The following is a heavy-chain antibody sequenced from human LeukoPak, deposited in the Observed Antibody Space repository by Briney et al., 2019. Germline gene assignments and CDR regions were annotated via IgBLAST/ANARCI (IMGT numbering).Heavy chain of an antibody. J-gene: IGHJ6*03. D-gene: IGHD2-15*01. CDR3: ARIHTHSPRDYYYYYMDV. V-gene: IGHV4-4*09. CDR2: IYTSGST. CDR1: GGSISSYY. Sequence: SETLSLTCTVSGGSISSYYWSWIRQPPGKGLEWIGYIYTSGSTNYNPSLKSRVTISVDTSKNQFSLKLSSVTAADTAVYYCARIHTHSPRDYYYYYMDVWGKGTTVTVSS.